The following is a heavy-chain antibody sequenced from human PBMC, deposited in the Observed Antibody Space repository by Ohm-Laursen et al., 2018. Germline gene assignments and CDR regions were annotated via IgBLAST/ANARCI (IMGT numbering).Heavy chain of an antibody. CDR2: INHSRST. V-gene: IGHV4-34*01. Sequence: SQTLSLTCAVYGGSFSGYYWNWIRQPPGKGLEWIGEINHSRSTKYNSPFKSRVTISVDTSKNNFSLKLSSVTAADTAVYYCAGQPRYCSSTSCYIFDYWGQGTLVTVSS. J-gene: IGHJ4*02. D-gene: IGHD2-2*02. CDR3: AGQPRYCSSTSCYIFDY. CDR1: GGSFSGYY.